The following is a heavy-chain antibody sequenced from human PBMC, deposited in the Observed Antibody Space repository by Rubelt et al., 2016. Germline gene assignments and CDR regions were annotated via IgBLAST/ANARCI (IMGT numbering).Heavy chain of an antibody. Sequence: QLQLQESGPGLVKPSETLSLTCTVSGGSVISGYYWGWIRQPPGKGLEWIGCIFYGGTTHYKPSLESRVTMSVDTSKNQFSLKLSSVTAADTAIYYCARLIIATHPDYWGQGTLVTVSS. D-gene: IGHD2-15*01. CDR1: GGSVISGYY. J-gene: IGHJ4*02. CDR3: ARLIIATHPDY. V-gene: IGHV4-39*07. CDR2: IFYGGTT.